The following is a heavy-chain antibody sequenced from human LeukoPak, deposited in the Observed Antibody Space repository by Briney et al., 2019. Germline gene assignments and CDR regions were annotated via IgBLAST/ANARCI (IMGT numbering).Heavy chain of an antibody. D-gene: IGHD3-22*01. V-gene: IGHV3-7*01. CDR3: ARDSYYDTCGLRLY. J-gene: IGHJ4*02. Sequence: PGGSLRLSCTAFGFTFDNYWMSWVRQAPGKGLEWVANIRRDGREKYHVDSVKGRFSISRDNAKSSLYLQMNTLRAEDTAVYFCARDSYYDTCGLRLYWGQGTLVTVSS. CDR2: IRRDGREK. CDR1: GFTFDNYW.